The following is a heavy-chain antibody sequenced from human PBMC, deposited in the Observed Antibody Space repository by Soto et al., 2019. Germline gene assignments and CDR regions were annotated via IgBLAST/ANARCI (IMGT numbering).Heavy chain of an antibody. V-gene: IGHV1-58*01. CDR2: IVVGSGNT. CDR1: GFTFTSSA. D-gene: IGHD6-13*01. Sequence: RASVKVSCKASGFTFTSSAVQWVRQARGQRLEWIGWIVVGSGNTNYAQKFQERVTITRDMSTSTAYMELSSLRSEDTAVYYCAATYSSSWSEVWFDPWGQGTLVTVSS. J-gene: IGHJ5*02. CDR3: AATYSSSWSEVWFDP.